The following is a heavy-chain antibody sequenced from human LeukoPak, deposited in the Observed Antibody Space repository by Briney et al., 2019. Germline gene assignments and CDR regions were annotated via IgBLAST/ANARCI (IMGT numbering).Heavy chain of an antibody. J-gene: IGHJ4*02. CDR3: YRQEAAGDFDY. Sequence: GESLKISCKGSGNNFANYWIGWVRQMPGKGLEWMGIIYPGDSDTRYSPSFQGQVTISADKSISTAYLQWSSLKASDTAMYYCYRQEAAGDFDYWGQGTLVTVSS. CDR1: GNNFANYW. V-gene: IGHV5-51*01. D-gene: IGHD6-13*01. CDR2: IYPGDSDT.